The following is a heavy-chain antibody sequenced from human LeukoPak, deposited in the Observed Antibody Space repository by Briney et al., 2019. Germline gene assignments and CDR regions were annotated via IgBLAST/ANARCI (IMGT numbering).Heavy chain of an antibody. Sequence: SETLSLTCAAYGGSFSDYFWSWVRQPPGKGLEWIGEISHSGRTNYNPSLKSRVSISLDTSKNQFSLKLSSVTAADTAVYYCARGMITFGGVIDTLFDYWGQGTLVTVSS. CDR1: GGSFSDYF. V-gene: IGHV4-34*01. D-gene: IGHD3-16*02. J-gene: IGHJ4*02. CDR3: ARGMITFGGVIDTLFDY. CDR2: ISHSGRT.